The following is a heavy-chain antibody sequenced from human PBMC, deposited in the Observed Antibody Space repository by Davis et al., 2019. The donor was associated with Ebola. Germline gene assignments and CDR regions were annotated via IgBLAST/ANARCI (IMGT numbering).Heavy chain of an antibody. V-gene: IGHV1-69*05. CDR1: GGTFSSYA. CDR2: IIPIFGTA. D-gene: IGHD7-27*01. CDR3: ARDPTGAYYFDY. J-gene: IGHJ4*02. Sequence: SVKVSCKASGGTFSSYAISWVRQAPGQGLEWMGGIIPIFGTANYAQKLQGRVTMTTDTSTSTAYMELSRLRSDDTAVYYCARDPTGAYYFDYWGQGTLVTVSS.